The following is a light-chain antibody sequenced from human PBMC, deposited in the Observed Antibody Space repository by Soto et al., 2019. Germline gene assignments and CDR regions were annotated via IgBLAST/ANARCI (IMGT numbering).Light chain of an antibody. J-gene: IGKJ4*01. CDR2: WAS. Sequence: DILMTQSPDSLAVSLGESSAINCKSSQSLLYSSNNKNYLTWYQHKPGQPPKLLIYWASTRESGVPDRFSGSGSGTDFTLTISSLQAEDVAVYYCQQYYSIPPTFGGGTKVDIK. CDR1: QSLLYSSNNKNY. V-gene: IGKV4-1*01. CDR3: QQYYSIPPT.